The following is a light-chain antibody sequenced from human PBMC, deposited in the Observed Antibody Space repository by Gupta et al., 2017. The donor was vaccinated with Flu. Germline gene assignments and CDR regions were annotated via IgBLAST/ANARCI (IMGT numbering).Light chain of an antibody. J-gene: IGLJ3*02. Sequence: NTGSKLLNGSQHLPGTAPRLLIYNDKHRPSAVPDRCSSSRSGTSASLDIGGLQCEEEADYYCAAWDDSLTALSADGSLTGLWGFGGGTKLSV. CDR1: NTGSKL. CDR3: AAWDDSLTALSADGSLTGLWG. V-gene: IGLV1-44*01. CDR2: NDK.